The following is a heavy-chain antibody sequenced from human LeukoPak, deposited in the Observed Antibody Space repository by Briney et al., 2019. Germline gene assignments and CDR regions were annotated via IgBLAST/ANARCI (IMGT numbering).Heavy chain of an antibody. CDR1: GYTFTSYY. D-gene: IGHD2-2*01. CDR3: ARPYCSSTSCPPEQYGMDV. CDR2: INPSGGST. V-gene: IGHV1-46*01. J-gene: IGHJ6*02. Sequence: ASVKVSCKASGYTFTSYYMHWVRQAPGQGLEWMGIINPSGGSTSYAQKFQGRVTITADESTSTAYMELSSLRSEDTAVYYCARPYCSSTSCPPEQYGMDVWGQGTTVSVSS.